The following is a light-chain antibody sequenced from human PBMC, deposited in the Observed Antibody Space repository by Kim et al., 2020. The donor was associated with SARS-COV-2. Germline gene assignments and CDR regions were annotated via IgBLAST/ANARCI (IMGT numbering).Light chain of an antibody. V-gene: IGKV3-20*01. Sequence: SPGESATLSSRAGPSVTGNFLSWLQQKPGQAPRLLMYGASSRDTGVPDRFSGSGSGTDFTLTITRLEPEDFAVYYCQQYDSSLWTFGQGTKVDIK. CDR3: QQYDSSLWT. CDR2: GAS. J-gene: IGKJ1*01. CDR1: PSVTGNF.